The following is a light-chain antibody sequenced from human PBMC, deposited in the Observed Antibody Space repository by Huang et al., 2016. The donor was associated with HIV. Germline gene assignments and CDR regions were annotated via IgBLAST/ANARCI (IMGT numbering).Light chain of an antibody. J-gene: IGKJ2*01. CDR2: TRS. V-gene: IGKV2-40*01. CDR1: QSLLHNDDGNTY. CDR3: MQRLEFPYT. Sequence: DIVMTQTPLSLPVTPGEPASISCNASQSLLHNDDGNTYLDWYLQKPGQSPHLLIYTRSFRASGVPDRFSGNGSGTHFTLKISRVEAEDIGVYYCMQRLEFPYTFGQGTKLQIK.